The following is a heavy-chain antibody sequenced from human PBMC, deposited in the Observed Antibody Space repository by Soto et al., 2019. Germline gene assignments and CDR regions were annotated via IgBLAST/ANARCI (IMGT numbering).Heavy chain of an antibody. CDR1: GGSISSSNW. Sequence: SETLSLTCAVSGGSISSSNWWGWVRQPPGKGLEWIGEIYHSGSTNYNPSLKSRVTISVGKSKNQFSLKLSSVTAADTAVYHSARDGPYITMVRGAHDAFDIWGQGTMVTVSS. J-gene: IGHJ3*02. CDR3: ARDGPYITMVRGAHDAFDI. V-gene: IGHV4-4*02. CDR2: IYHSGST. D-gene: IGHD3-10*01.